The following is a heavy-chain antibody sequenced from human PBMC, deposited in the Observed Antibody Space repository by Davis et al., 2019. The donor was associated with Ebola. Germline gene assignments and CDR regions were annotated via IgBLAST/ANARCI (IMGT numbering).Heavy chain of an antibody. J-gene: IGHJ4*02. D-gene: IGHD2-15*01. V-gene: IGHV3-21*04. Sequence: GESLKISCAASGFTFSSYEMNWVRQAPGKGLEWVSSISSSSSYIYYADSVKGRFTISRDNAKNSLYLQMNSLRAEDTALYYCARIMGYCSGGSCYSGYYFDYWGQGTLVTVSS. CDR3: ARIMGYCSGGSCYSGYYFDY. CDR1: GFTFSSYE. CDR2: ISSSSSYI.